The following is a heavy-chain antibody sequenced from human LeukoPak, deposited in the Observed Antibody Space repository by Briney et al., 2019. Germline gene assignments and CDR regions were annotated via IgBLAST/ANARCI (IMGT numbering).Heavy chain of an antibody. D-gene: IGHD3-16*02. CDR3: ARERNDYVWGSYRYTYYFDY. J-gene: IGHJ4*02. Sequence: SETLSLTCTVSGYSISSGYYWGWIRQSPGKGLEWIGHMYHSGSTYYNPSLQSRVTISVDTSKNQFSLKLSSVTAADTAVYYCARERNDYVWGSYRYTYYFDYWGQGTLVTVSS. V-gene: IGHV4-38-2*02. CDR2: MYHSGST. CDR1: GYSISSGYY.